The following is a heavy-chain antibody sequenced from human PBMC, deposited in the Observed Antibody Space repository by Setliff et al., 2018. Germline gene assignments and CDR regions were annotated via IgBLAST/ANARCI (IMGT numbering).Heavy chain of an antibody. D-gene: IGHD3-3*01. Sequence: GGSLRLSCAASGFSFSSYAMSWIRQAPGQGLEWVSSIIGSGISRYYADSVQGRFTISTDNHKNTLYLQMNSLGVEDTAIYYCAKSPHDCWSGRFFFDYWGQGMLVTVSS. V-gene: IGHV3-23*01. CDR3: AKSPHDCWSGRFFFDY. CDR1: GFSFSSYA. CDR2: IIGSGISR. J-gene: IGHJ4*01.